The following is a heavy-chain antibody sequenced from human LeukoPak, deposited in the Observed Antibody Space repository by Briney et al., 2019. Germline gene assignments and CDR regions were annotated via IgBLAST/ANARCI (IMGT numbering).Heavy chain of an antibody. Sequence: GGTLRLSCAASGFTFSSYGMSWVRQAPGKGLEWVSAISGSGGSTYYADSEKGRFTISRDNSKNTLYLQMNSLRAEDTAVYYCAKDGPLRITMIVVVIGDYFDYWGQGTLVTVSS. J-gene: IGHJ4*02. CDR2: ISGSGGST. CDR3: AKDGPLRITMIVVVIGDYFDY. D-gene: IGHD3-22*01. CDR1: GFTFSSYG. V-gene: IGHV3-23*01.